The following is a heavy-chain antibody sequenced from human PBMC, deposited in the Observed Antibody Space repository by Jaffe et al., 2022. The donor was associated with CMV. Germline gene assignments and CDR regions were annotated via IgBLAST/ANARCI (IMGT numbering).Heavy chain of an antibody. D-gene: IGHD6-13*01. CDR2: IWSDGSNK. V-gene: IGHV3-33*01. Sequence: QVQLVESGGGVVQPGRSLRLSCAASEFTFSSYNMHWVRQAPGKGLEWVAVIWSDGSNKYYADSVKGRFTISRDKSKNTLYLQMNSLRAEDTAVYYCAREPYRATGTNGMDVWGQGTTVTVSS. CDR1: EFTFSSYN. CDR3: AREPYRATGTNGMDV. J-gene: IGHJ6*02.